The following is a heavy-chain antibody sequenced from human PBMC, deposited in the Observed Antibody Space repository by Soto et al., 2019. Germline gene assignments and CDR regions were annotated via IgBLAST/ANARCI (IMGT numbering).Heavy chain of an antibody. CDR2: IKSKTDGGTT. Sequence: GGSLRLSCAASGFTFSNAWMSWVRQAPGKGLEWVGRIKSKTDGGTTDYAAPVKGRFTISRDDSKNTLYLQMNSLKTEDTAVYYCTTDSYYYGSGRSFDYWGQGTLVTVSS. CDR1: GFTFSNAW. V-gene: IGHV3-15*01. J-gene: IGHJ4*02. CDR3: TTDSYYYGSGRSFDY. D-gene: IGHD3-10*01.